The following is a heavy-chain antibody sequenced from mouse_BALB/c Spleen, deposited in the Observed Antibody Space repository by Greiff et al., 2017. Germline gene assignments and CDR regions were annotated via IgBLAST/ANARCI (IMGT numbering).Heavy chain of an antibody. CDR3: ARPAMDY. J-gene: IGHJ4*01. Sequence: EVKLMESGGGLVHPGGSLKLSCAASGFTFSSYTMSWVRQTPEKRLEWVAYISNGGGSTYYPDTVKGRFTISRDNTKNTLYLQMSSLKSEDTAMYYCARPAMDYWGQGTSVTVSS. CDR2: ISNGGGST. CDR1: GFTFSSYT. V-gene: IGHV5-12-2*01.